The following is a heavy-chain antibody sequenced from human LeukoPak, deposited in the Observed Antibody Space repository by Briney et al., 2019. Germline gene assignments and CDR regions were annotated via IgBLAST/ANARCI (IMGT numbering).Heavy chain of an antibody. CDR3: AKDLTMIPMDV. CDR1: GFTFSSYD. D-gene: IGHD3-22*01. Sequence: GGSLRLSCAASGFTFSSYDMHWVRQATGKGLEWVSAIGTAGDTYYPGSVKGRFTISRDNSKNTLYLRMNSLRAEDTAVYYCAKDLTMIPMDVWGKGTTVTVSS. J-gene: IGHJ6*03. CDR2: IGTAGDT. V-gene: IGHV3-13*01.